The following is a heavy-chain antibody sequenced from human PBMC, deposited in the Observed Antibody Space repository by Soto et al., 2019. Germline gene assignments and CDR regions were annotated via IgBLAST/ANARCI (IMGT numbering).Heavy chain of an antibody. Sequence: QVQLVQSGAEVKRPGSSVKVSCKASGDMFRNSAFTWVRQAPGQGLAWMGVIIPLFRKTDVAQKFQGRVNLTADESTSSLYMEVSSLTSEDTAVYFWARARLSNGDPNIYFFYGLDVWGQGTTITVSS. D-gene: IGHD3-10*01. CDR1: GDMFRNSA. CDR3: ARARLSNGDPNIYFFYGLDV. V-gene: IGHV1-69*01. CDR2: IIPLFRKT. J-gene: IGHJ6*02.